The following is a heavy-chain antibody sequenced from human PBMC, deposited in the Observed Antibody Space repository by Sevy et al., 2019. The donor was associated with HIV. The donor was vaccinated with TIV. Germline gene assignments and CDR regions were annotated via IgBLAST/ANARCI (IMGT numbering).Heavy chain of an antibody. CDR3: ARGANNLYN. J-gene: IGHJ4*02. Sequence: GGSLRLSCAASGFTVSRDWMTWVRQAPGKGLEWVAKIKADGSETYSVDSVKGRFSISRDNAKNALYLQMNSLRAEDTAVYYCARGANNLYNWGQGTLVTVSS. CDR1: GFTVSRDW. CDR2: IKADGSET. V-gene: IGHV3-7*01. D-gene: IGHD3-10*01.